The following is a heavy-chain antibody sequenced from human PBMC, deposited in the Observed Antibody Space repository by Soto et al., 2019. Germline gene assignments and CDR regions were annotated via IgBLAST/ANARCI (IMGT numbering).Heavy chain of an antibody. CDR3: ARALDSSGSTPDAFDI. V-gene: IGHV5-51*01. CDR1: GYSFTSYW. D-gene: IGHD3-22*01. J-gene: IGHJ3*02. Sequence: PXESLKISFTGSGYSFTSYWIGWVRQIPGKGLEWMGIIYPGDSDTRYSPSFQGQVTISADKSISTAYLQWSSLKASDTAMYYCARALDSSGSTPDAFDIWGQGTMVTVSS. CDR2: IYPGDSDT.